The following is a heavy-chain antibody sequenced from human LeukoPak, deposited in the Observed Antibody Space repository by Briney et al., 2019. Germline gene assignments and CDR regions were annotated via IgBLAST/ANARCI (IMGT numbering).Heavy chain of an antibody. V-gene: IGHV1-18*01. CDR2: ISAYNGNT. CDR1: GYTFTSYG. J-gene: IGHJ6*02. Sequence: ASVKVSCKASGYTFTSYGISWVRQAPGQGLEWMGWISAYNGNTNYAQKLQGRVTMTTDTSTSTAYMELRSLRSDDTAVYYYARVAYQLLHPDYYYYYGMDVWGQGTTVTVSS. CDR3: ARVAYQLLHPDYYYYYGMDV. D-gene: IGHD2-2*02.